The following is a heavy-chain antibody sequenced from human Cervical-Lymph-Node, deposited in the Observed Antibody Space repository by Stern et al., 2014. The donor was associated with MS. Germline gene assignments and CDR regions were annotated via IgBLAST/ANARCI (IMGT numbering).Heavy chain of an antibody. D-gene: IGHD3-22*01. Sequence: QVQLQESGSGLVKPSQTLSLTCAVSGGSISAGGYSWSWIRQPPGKGLEWIGYFHDSGNTYYSSSLKSRVPISVDRSRSHFPLELSSVTAADTAVYYCARMRGGPNYYNLGWLDPWGQGILVTVSS. CDR1: GGSISAGGYS. CDR2: FHDSGNT. CDR3: ARMRGGPNYYNLGWLDP. V-gene: IGHV4-30-2*01. J-gene: IGHJ5*02.